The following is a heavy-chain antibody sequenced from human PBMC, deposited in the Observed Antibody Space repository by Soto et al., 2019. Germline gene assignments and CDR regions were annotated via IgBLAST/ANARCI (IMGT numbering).Heavy chain of an antibody. Sequence: SETLSLTCTVSGGSISSYYWSWIRQPPGKGLEWIGYIYYSGSTNYNPSLKSRVTISVDMSKNQFSLKLSSVTAADTAVYYCARRYGRGFDYWGQGTLVTVSS. CDR3: ARRYGRGFDY. CDR1: GGSISSYY. J-gene: IGHJ4*02. D-gene: IGHD3-10*01. V-gene: IGHV4-59*08. CDR2: IYYSGST.